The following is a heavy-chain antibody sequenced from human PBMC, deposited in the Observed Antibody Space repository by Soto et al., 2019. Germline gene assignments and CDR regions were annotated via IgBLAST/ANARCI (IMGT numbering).Heavy chain of an antibody. J-gene: IGHJ4*02. CDR2: ILYDGSKK. CDR1: GFTFRGYA. CDR3: ARADLYYFDY. Sequence: GGSLRLSCAASGFTFRGYAMHWIRQAPGKGLEWVTFILYDGSKKYYADSVKGRFTISRDNSKNTLFLQMNSLGAEGTAVYYCARADLYYFDYWGQGTLVTVSS. V-gene: IGHV3-30-3*01.